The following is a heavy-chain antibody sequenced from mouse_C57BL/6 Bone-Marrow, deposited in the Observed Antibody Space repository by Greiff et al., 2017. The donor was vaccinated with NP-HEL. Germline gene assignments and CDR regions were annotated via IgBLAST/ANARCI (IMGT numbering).Heavy chain of an antibody. CDR3: VRGGGHYALTFYAMDY. D-gene: IGHD1-1*02. J-gene: IGHJ4*01. Sequence: EVNLVESGGGLVQPKGSLKLSCAASGFTFNTYAMHWVRQAPGKGLEWVARIRSKSSNYATYYADSVKDRFTISRDDSQSMLYLQMNNLKTEDTAMYYCVRGGGHYALTFYAMDYWGQGTSVTVSS. CDR1: GFTFNTYA. CDR2: IRSKSSNYAT. V-gene: IGHV10-3*01.